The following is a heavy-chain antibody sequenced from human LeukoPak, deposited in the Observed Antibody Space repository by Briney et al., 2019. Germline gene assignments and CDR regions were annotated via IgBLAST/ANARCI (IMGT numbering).Heavy chain of an antibody. CDR3: ARELLDRAMVRGVISNWFDP. J-gene: IGHJ5*02. CDR2: IYYSGNT. D-gene: IGHD3-10*01. CDR1: GGSISSYY. V-gene: IGHV4-59*01. Sequence: SETLSLTCTVSGGSISSYYWSWIRQPPGKGLEWIGYIYYSGNTNYNPSLKSRVTISVDTSKNQFSLKLSSVTAADTAVYYCARELLDRAMVRGVISNWFDPWGQGTLVTVSS.